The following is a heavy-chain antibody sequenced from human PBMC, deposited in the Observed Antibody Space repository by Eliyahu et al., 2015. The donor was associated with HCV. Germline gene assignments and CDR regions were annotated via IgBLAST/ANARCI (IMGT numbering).Heavy chain of an antibody. J-gene: IGHJ6*02. Sequence: QVQLQESGPGLVKPSQTLSLTCTVSGDSISNAYYWTWIPQHPGKGLEWIGYIYYSGYTYYNPSLKGRLTIAVDTSKNQFSLKLSSVTAADTAVYYCAREARGNDFYGMDVWGQGTTVTVSS. CDR3: AREARGNDFYGMDV. CDR2: IYYSGYT. V-gene: IGHV4-31*03. D-gene: IGHD2-8*01. CDR1: GDSISNAYY.